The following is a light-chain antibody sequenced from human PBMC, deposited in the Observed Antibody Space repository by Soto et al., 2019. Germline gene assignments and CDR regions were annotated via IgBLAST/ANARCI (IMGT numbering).Light chain of an antibody. CDR2: QNN. CDR3: GTWDSSLSAGV. Sequence: QSVLTQPPSVSAAPGQKVTISCSGCSSNIGNNFVSWYQQLPGTAPKHLIYQNNKRPSGIPDRFSGSKSGTSATLAITGLQTGDEADYYCGTWDSSLSAGVFGTGTKVTVL. V-gene: IGLV1-51*02. J-gene: IGLJ1*01. CDR1: SSNIGNNF.